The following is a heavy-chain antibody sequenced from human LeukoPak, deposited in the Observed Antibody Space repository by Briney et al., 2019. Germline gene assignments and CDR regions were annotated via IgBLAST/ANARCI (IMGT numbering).Heavy chain of an antibody. Sequence: GASVNVSCKASGYTFTSYGISWVRQAPGQGRDWMGLINAYNGNTNYAQKIQGRVTMTTDTSTSTAYMELRSLRSDDTAVYYCARDTRMLGYCSGGSCYFRYWGQGTLVTVSS. CDR3: ARDTRMLGYCSGGSCYFRY. CDR2: INAYNGNT. V-gene: IGHV1-18*01. J-gene: IGHJ4*02. D-gene: IGHD2-15*01. CDR1: GYTFTSYG.